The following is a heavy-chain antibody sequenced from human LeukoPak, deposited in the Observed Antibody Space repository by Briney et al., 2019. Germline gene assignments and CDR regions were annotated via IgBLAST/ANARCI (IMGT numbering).Heavy chain of an antibody. J-gene: IGHJ4*02. CDR1: GFIFRNYA. Sequence: GVSLRLSCAAWGFIFRNYAVAWIRQATGKGLDWVSIISGGGTETDHAEYVMGRFTISRDNVKNTAYLQMNSLRAEDTAVYYCAKIIKKAYIGGWFGGFDSWGQGTLVTVSS. V-gene: IGHV3-23*01. D-gene: IGHD3-10*01. CDR2: ISGGGTET. CDR3: AKIIKKAYIGGWFGGFDS.